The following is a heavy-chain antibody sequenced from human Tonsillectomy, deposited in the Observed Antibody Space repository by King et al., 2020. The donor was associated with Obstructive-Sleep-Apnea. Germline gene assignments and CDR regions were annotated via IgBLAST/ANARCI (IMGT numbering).Heavy chain of an antibody. V-gene: IGHV5-51*01. CDR2: IYPGDSNT. Sequence: VQLVESGAEVKKPGESLKISCKGSGYSFTSYWIGWVRQMPGKGLEWMGIIYPGDSNTRYSPSFQGQVTISADKSISTAYLQWSSLKASDTAMYYCARAVIAVAGTFPGAFDIWGQGTMVTVSS. J-gene: IGHJ3*02. CDR3: ARAVIAVAGTFPGAFDI. D-gene: IGHD6-19*01. CDR1: GYSFTSYW.